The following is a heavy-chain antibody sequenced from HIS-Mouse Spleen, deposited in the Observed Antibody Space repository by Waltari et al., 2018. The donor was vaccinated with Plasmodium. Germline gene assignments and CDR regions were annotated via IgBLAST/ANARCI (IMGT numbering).Heavy chain of an antibody. CDR3: ASSWYWYFDL. CDR2: IKKEGSEK. Sequence: EVQLVESGGGLVQPGGSLRLSCAASGFTFSSYWMSWVRQGPGKGQVGVDKIKKEGSEKYYVDFVKGRFTIARDNAKNSLYLQMNSLRAEDTAVYYCASSWYWYFDLWGRGTLVTVSS. V-gene: IGHV3-7*01. D-gene: IGHD6-13*01. J-gene: IGHJ2*01. CDR1: GFTFSSYW.